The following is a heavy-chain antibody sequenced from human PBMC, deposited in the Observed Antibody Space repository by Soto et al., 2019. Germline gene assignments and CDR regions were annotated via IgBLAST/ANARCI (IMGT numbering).Heavy chain of an antibody. D-gene: IGHD1-26*01. V-gene: IGHV1-18*01. Sequence: ASVKVSCKASGYTFTSYGISWVRQAPGQGLEWMGWISAYNGNTNYAQKLQGRVTMTTDTSTSTAYMELRSLRSDDTAVYYCARGVSYWGRYYYYVMDVWGQGTTVTVSS. CDR3: ARGVSYWGRYYYYVMDV. CDR1: GYTFTSYG. J-gene: IGHJ6*02. CDR2: ISAYNGNT.